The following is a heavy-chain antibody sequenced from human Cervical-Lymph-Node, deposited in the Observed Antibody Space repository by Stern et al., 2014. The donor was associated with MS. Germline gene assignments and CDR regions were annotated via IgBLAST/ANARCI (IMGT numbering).Heavy chain of an antibody. CDR1: GYTFTTYY. CDR2: FNPSGGKT. D-gene: IGHD1-1*01. J-gene: IGHJ4*02. Sequence: DQLVESGAEIRKPGASVKISCEASGYTFTTYYMHWVRQAPGQGLEWVALFNPSGGKTTYAQRCQGRVTVTGDTSTSTVYSELTGLRSEDTAVYYCARVLSLATSDSWGQGTLVIVSS. CDR3: ARVLSLATSDS. V-gene: IGHV1-46*01.